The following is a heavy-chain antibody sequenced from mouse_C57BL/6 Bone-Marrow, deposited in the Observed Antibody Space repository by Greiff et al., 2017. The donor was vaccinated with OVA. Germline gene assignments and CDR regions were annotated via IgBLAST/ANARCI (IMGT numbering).Heavy chain of an antibody. J-gene: IGHJ2*01. CDR1: GYTFTSYW. CDR2: IDPNSGGT. CDR3: ARWGFYYYGSRRDY. V-gene: IGHV1-72*01. D-gene: IGHD1-1*01. Sequence: QVQLQQPGAELVTPGASVKLSCKASGYTFTSYWMHWVKQRPGRGLEWIGRIDPNSGGTKYNEKFKSKATLTVDKPSSTAYMQLSSLTSEDSAVYYCARWGFYYYGSRRDYWGQGTTLTVSS.